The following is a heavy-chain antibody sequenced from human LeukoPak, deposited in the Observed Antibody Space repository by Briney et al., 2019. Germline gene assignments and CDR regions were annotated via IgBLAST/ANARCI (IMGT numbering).Heavy chain of an antibody. CDR1: GGSISTYY. V-gene: IGHV4-59*01. CDR3: ASTYYDFWSGYYFDY. J-gene: IGHJ4*02. D-gene: IGHD3-3*01. CDR2: IYYSGST. Sequence: NTSETLSLTCTVSGGSISTYYWSWIRQPPGKGLEWIGYIYYSGSTNYNPSLKSRVTISVDTSKNQFSLKLSSVTAADTAVYYCASTYYDFWSGYYFDYWGQGTLVTVSS.